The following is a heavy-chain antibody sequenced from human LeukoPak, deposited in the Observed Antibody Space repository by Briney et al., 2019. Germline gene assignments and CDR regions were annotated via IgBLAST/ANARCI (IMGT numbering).Heavy chain of an antibody. CDR3: ARYGGEYYYDSSGLDY. Sequence: SETLSLTCTVSGGSISSYYWSWIRQPPGKGLEWIGYIYYSGSTNYNLSLKSRVTISVDTSKNQFSLKLSSVTAADTAVYYCARYGGEYYYDSSGLDYWGQGTLVTVSS. D-gene: IGHD3-22*01. CDR2: IYYSGST. J-gene: IGHJ4*02. CDR1: GGSISSYY. V-gene: IGHV4-59*08.